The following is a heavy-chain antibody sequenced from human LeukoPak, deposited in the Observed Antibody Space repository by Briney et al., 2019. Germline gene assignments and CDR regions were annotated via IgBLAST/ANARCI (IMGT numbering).Heavy chain of an antibody. V-gene: IGHV3-7*01. Sequence: GGSLRLSCAASGFTFSSYWVSWVRQAPGKGLEWVANIKQDGSEKYYVDSVKGRFTISRDNAKNSLYLQMNSLRAEDTAVYYCARAIRGAAAGASYFDYWGQGTLVTVSS. J-gene: IGHJ4*02. CDR1: GFTFSSYW. CDR3: ARAIRGAAAGASYFDY. CDR2: IKQDGSEK. D-gene: IGHD6-13*01.